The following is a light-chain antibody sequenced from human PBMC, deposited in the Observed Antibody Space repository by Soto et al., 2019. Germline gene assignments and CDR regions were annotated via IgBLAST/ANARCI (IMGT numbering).Light chain of an antibody. CDR2: GAS. J-gene: IGKJ2*01. V-gene: IGKV3-20*01. CDR1: HSVRSSY. CDR3: QQYGSSPPYT. Sequence: EIVLTQSPGTLSLSPGERATLSCRASHSVRSSYLAWYQQKPGQAPRLLIYGASSRATGITDRFSGSGSGPDFTLTISRLGPEDYAVYYCQQYGSSPPYTFGQGTKLECK.